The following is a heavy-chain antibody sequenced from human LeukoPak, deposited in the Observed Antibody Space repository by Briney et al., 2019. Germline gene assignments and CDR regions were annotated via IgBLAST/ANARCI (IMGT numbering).Heavy chain of an antibody. CDR3: ARTNPGSYSFGY. CDR2: ISSSSSYI. V-gene: IGHV3-21*01. J-gene: IGHJ4*02. D-gene: IGHD1-26*01. Sequence: GGSLRLSCAASGFTFSSYSMNWVRQAPGKGLEWVSSISSSSSYIYYADSVKGRFTISRDNAKNSLYLQMNSLRAEDTAVYYCARTNPGSYSFGYWGQGTLVTVSS. CDR1: GFTFSSYS.